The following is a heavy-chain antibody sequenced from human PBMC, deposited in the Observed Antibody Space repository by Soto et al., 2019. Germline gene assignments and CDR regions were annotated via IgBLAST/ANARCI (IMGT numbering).Heavy chain of an antibody. D-gene: IGHD6-13*01. J-gene: IGHJ6*04. CDR3: AHRRGSSWYDYCYGMGV. CDR1: GFSLSTRGVG. V-gene: IGHV2-5*02. CDR2: NYWDDDK. Sequence: QITLKESGHTLVKPTQTLTLTCTCSGFSLSTRGVGVGWIRQPPGKALEWLALNYWDDDKRYSQSLKSRRTITKDTSKNQVGRKMTSMDPVDTATSLRAHRRGSSWYDYCYGMGVWGEGATVTVSS.